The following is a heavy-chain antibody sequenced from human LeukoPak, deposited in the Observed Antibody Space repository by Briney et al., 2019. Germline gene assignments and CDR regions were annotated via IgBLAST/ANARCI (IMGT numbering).Heavy chain of an antibody. V-gene: IGHV3-23*01. CDR2: ISGSGGST. CDR1: GFTFRSFA. Sequence: PGGSLRLSCAASGFTFRSFAMSWVRQAAGKGLEWVSAISGSGGSTYHADSVKGRFTISRDNSKSTLFLQMNSLRGEDTALYYCAKDHGSAAAGTGVLDYWGQGTLVTVSS. D-gene: IGHD6-13*01. CDR3: AKDHGSAAAGTGVLDY. J-gene: IGHJ4*02.